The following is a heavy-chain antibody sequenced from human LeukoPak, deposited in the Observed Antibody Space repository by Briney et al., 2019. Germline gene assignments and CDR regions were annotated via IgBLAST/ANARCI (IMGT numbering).Heavy chain of an antibody. CDR3: ARGPPRSGYDWTFDY. CDR1: GGSISSYY. V-gene: IGHV4-59*01. D-gene: IGHD5-12*01. Sequence: PSETLSLTCTVSGGSISSYYWSWIRQPPGKGLEWLGYIYYSGSTNYNPSLKSRVTISVDTSKNQFSLKLSSVTAADTAVYYCARGPPRSGYDWTFDYWGQGTLVTVSS. J-gene: IGHJ4*02. CDR2: IYYSGST.